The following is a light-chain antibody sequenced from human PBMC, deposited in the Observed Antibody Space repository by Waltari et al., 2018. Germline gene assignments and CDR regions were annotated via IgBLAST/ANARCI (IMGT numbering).Light chain of an antibody. Sequence: DIQMTQSPSSLSASVGDRVTITCRASQDINNHLAWYQRKPGKLPQLLIYAASTLHSGVPPRFSGSRSGTEFTLTINSLQPEDFATYYCQKYNDVPQPFGGGTKVEIK. CDR1: QDINNH. CDR3: QKYNDVPQP. CDR2: AAS. J-gene: IGKJ4*01. V-gene: IGKV1-27*01.